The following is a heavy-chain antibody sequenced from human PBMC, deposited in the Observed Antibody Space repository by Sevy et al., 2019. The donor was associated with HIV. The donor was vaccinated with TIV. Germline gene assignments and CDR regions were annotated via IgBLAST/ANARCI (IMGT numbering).Heavy chain of an antibody. J-gene: IGHJ3*02. CDR1: GFTFSSYW. D-gene: IGHD6-6*01. CDR2: INSDGSST. CDR3: AREKSLGIAARPRAFDI. V-gene: IGHV3-74*01. Sequence: GGSLRLSCAASGFTFSSYWMHWVRQAPGKGLVWVSRINSDGSSTSYADSVKGRFTISRDNAKNTLYLQMNSLRAEDTAVYYCAREKSLGIAARPRAFDIWGQGTMVTVSS.